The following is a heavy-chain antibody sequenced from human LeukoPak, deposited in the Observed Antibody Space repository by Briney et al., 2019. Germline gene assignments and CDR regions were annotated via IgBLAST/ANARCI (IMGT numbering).Heavy chain of an antibody. D-gene: IGHD3-22*01. CDR1: GGSISSVGYS. CDR2: IYHSGST. J-gene: IGHJ4*02. Sequence: SETLSLTCAVSGGSISSVGYSWSWIRQPPGKGLEWIGYIYHSGSTYYNPSLKSRVTISVDRSKNQFSLKLSSVTAADTAVYYCASSYYYDSSGYYPNVPFDYWGQGTLVTVSS. V-gene: IGHV4-30-2*01. CDR3: ASSYYYDSSGYYPNVPFDY.